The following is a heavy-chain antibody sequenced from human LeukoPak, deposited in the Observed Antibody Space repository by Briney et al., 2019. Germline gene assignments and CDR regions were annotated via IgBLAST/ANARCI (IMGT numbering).Heavy chain of an antibody. V-gene: IGHV3-30*01. Sequence: GRSLRLSCAASGFTFSSYAMHWLRQAPGKALEWVAVISYDGSNKYYAHSVKGRFTISRDNSKNTLYLQMNSLRAEDTAVYYCARGAPYDSSGYQTPVDYWGQGTLVTVSS. CDR3: ARGAPYDSSGYQTPVDY. CDR1: GFTFSSYA. CDR2: ISYDGSNK. J-gene: IGHJ4*02. D-gene: IGHD3-22*01.